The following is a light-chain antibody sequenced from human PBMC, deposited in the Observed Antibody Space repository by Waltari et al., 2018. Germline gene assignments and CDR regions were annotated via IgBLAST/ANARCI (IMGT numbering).Light chain of an antibody. V-gene: IGKV3-15*01. CDR2: GAS. J-gene: IGKJ4*01. CDR3: QQYNNWPLT. CDR1: QSVAGN. Sequence: EIVMTQSPATLSVSPGERATLSCKASQSVAGNLAWYQQKPGLAPRLLIYGASTRATGIPARFSGSGSGTEFTLTISSMQSEDFAVYYCQQYNNWPLTFGGGTKVEIK.